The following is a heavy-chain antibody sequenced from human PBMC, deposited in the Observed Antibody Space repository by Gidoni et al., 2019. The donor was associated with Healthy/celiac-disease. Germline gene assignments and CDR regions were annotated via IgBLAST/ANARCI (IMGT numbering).Heavy chain of an antibody. V-gene: IGHV3-30*01. CDR1: GCTFSSYA. CDR3: ARRPLGGYYFDY. Sequence: QEQLVESGGGVVQPGRSLRLACAASGCTFSSYAMHWVRQAPGKGLEWVAVISYDGSNKYYADSVKGRFTISRDNSKNTLYLQMNSLRAEDTAVYYCARRPLGGYYFDYWGQGTLVTVSS. D-gene: IGHD1-26*01. CDR2: ISYDGSNK. J-gene: IGHJ4*02.